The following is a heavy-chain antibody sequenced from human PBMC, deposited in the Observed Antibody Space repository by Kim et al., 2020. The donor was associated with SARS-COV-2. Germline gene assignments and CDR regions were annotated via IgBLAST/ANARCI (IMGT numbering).Heavy chain of an antibody. D-gene: IGHD3-10*01. J-gene: IGHJ3*02. CDR1: GGSISSSAHY. CDR3: ARQTVSGSFYNPADAFDI. Sequence: SETLSLTCTVSGGSISSSAHYWGWIRQPPGKGLEWIGSIYYSGSTYYNPSLKSRVTISIDTSKNQFSLKLNSVTAADTAVYYCARQTVSGSFYNPADAFDIWGQGTMVTVSS. V-gene: IGHV4-39*01. CDR2: IYYSGST.